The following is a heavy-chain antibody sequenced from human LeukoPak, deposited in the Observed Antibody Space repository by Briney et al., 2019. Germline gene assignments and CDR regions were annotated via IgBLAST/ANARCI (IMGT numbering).Heavy chain of an antibody. D-gene: IGHD2-15*01. CDR1: GFTFSSYA. V-gene: IGHV3-23*01. CDR2: ISGSGGST. Sequence: PGGSLRLSCAASGFTFSSYAMSWVRQAPGKGLEWVSAISGSGGSTYYADSVKGRFTISRDNSKNTLYLQMNSLRAEDTAVYYCAKMKVRAIVVVVAAKYNWFDPWGQGTLVTVSS. CDR3: AKMKVRAIVVVVAAKYNWFDP. J-gene: IGHJ5*02.